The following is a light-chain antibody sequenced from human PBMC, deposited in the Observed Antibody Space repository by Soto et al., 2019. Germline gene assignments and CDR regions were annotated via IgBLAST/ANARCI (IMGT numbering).Light chain of an antibody. J-gene: IGKJ5*01. CDR2: DAS. V-gene: IGKV1-33*01. CDR3: QQYDNLLGT. Sequence: DIQMTQPPSSLSASVGYRVTITCHASQDISNYLNWYQQKPGKAPKLLIYDASNLETGVPSRFSGSGSGTDFTFTISSLQPEDIATYYCQQYDNLLGTFGQGTRLEIK. CDR1: QDISNY.